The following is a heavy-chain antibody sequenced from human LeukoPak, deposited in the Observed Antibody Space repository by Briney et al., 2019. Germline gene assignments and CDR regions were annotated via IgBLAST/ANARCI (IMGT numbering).Heavy chain of an antibody. CDR1: GFTFSSYA. J-gene: IGHJ4*02. CDR3: ARDWGV. D-gene: IGHD3-16*01. Sequence: PGGSLRLSCTASGFTFSSYAMHWVRQAPGKGLEWVSVIYSGGSTYYADSVKGRFTISRDNSKNTLYLQTNSLRAEDTAVYYCARDWGVGGQGTLVTVSS. CDR2: IYSGGST. V-gene: IGHV3-66*01.